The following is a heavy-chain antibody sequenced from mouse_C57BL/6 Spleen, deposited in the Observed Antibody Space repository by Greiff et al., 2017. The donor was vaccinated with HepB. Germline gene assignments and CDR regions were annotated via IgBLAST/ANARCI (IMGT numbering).Heavy chain of an antibody. V-gene: IGHV1-19*01. D-gene: IGHD3-3*01. CDR1: GYTFTDYY. Sequence: VHVKQSGPVLVKPGASVKMSCKASGYTFTDYYMNWVKQSHGKSLEWIGVINPYNGGTSYNQKFKGKATLTVDKSSSTAYMELNSLTSEDSAVYYCARWGPPLDYWGQGTTLTVSS. CDR3: ARWGPPLDY. CDR2: INPYNGGT. J-gene: IGHJ2*01.